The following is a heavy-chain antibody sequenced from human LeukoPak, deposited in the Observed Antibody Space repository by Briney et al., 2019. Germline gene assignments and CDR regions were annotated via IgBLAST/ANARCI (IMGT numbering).Heavy chain of an antibody. CDR2: IYSGGST. J-gene: IGHJ4*02. CDR3: ARRMGSSWSFDY. V-gene: IGHV3-53*01. D-gene: IGHD6-13*01. Sequence: GGSLRLSCAVSEFTVSNNYMSWVRQAPGKGLEWVSVIYSGGSTYYADSVKGRFTISRDNSKNTLYLQMNSLRAEDTAVYYCARRMGSSWSFDYWGQGTLVTVSS. CDR1: EFTVSNNY.